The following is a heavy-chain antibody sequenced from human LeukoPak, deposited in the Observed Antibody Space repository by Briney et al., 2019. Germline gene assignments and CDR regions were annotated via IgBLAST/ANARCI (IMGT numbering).Heavy chain of an antibody. Sequence: SETLSLTCAVYGGSFSGYYWSWIRQPPGKGLEWIGEINHSGSTNYNPSLKSRVTISVDTSKNQFSLKLSSVTAADTAVYYCARGPTTLYYDYVWGSYPEFDSWGQGTLVTVSS. D-gene: IGHD3-16*01. CDR2: INHSGST. V-gene: IGHV4-34*01. CDR3: ARGPTTLYYDYVWGSYPEFDS. J-gene: IGHJ4*02. CDR1: GGSFSGYY.